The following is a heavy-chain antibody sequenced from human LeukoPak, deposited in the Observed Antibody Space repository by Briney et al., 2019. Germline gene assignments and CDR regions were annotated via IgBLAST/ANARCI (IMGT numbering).Heavy chain of an antibody. V-gene: IGHV3-49*04. J-gene: IGHJ4*02. Sequence: PGGSLRLSCTASGFTFGDYAMSWVRQAPGKGLGWVGFIRSKAYGGTTEYAASVKGRFTISRDDSKSIAYLQMNGLKTEDTAVYYCTRGDTGYSPRVDYWGQGTLVTVSS. CDR1: GFTFGDYA. CDR3: TRGDTGYSPRVDY. CDR2: IRSKAYGGTT. D-gene: IGHD2-21*01.